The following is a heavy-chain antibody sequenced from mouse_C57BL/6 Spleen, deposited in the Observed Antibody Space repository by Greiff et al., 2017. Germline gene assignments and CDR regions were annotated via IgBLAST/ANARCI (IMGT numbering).Heavy chain of an antibody. Sequence: QVQLQQPGTELVKPGASVKLSCKASGYTFTSYWMHWVKQRPGQGLEWIGNINPSNGGTNYNEKFNSKATLTGDKSSSTAYMQLSSLTSEDSAVYYCAPLDGYYGYFDYWGQGTTLTVSA. D-gene: IGHD2-3*01. CDR3: APLDGYYGYFDY. CDR2: INPSNGGT. CDR1: GYTFTSYW. V-gene: IGHV1-53*01. J-gene: IGHJ2*01.